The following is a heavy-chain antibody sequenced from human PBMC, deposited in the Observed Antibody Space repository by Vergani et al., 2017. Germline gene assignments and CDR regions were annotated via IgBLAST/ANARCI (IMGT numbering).Heavy chain of an antibody. CDR1: GGTFSSYA. D-gene: IGHD1-14*01. CDR2: IIPIFGTA. J-gene: IGHJ6*02. Sequence: QVQLVQSGAEVKKPGSSVKVSCKASGGTFSSYAISWVRQAPGQGLEWMGRIIPIFGTANYAQKFQGRVTITADESTSTAYMELSSLRSEDTAVYYCAGDPRMGEEDLYGMDVWGQGTTVTVSS. V-gene: IGHV1-69*18. CDR3: AGDPRMGEEDLYGMDV.